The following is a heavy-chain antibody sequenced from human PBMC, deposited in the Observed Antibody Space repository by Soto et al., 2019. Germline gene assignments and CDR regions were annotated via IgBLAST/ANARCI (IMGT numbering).Heavy chain of an antibody. CDR1: GFTFSDFA. Sequence: GGSLRLSCAASGFTFSDFAMMWVRQVPGQGLECVSAISAGGVATYYADSVMGRFTVSRDNSKNTLYLQMKSLRGEDTAVYYCAKRVTSGDEGFWGRGTLVTVSS. J-gene: IGHJ4*02. V-gene: IGHV3-23*01. CDR3: AKRVTSGDEGF. CDR2: ISAGGVAT. D-gene: IGHD2-21*02.